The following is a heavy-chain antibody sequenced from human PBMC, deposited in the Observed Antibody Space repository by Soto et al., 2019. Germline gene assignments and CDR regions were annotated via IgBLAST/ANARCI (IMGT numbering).Heavy chain of an antibody. CDR2: ISYDGSNK. CDR3: AKEDIVVVPAAGPGYMDV. D-gene: IGHD2-2*01. J-gene: IGHJ6*03. CDR1: GFTFSSYG. Sequence: GGSLRLSCAASGFTFSSYGMHWVRQAPGKGLEWVAVISYDGSNKYYADSVKGRFTISRDNSKNTLYLQMNSLRAEDTAVYYCAKEDIVVVPAAGPGYMDVWGKGTTVTVSS. V-gene: IGHV3-30*18.